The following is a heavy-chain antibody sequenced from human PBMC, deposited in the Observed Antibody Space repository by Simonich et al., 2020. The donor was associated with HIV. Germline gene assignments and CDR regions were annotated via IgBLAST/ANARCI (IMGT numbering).Heavy chain of an antibody. CDR2: INHSGST. Sequence: QVQLLEWGAGLLKPSETLSLTCAVYGGSFSGYYWNWICQPPGKGLEGFGEINHSGSTNYNTSLKSRVTTSVDTSKNQFSLKLSSVTVADTAVYYCARGLSLVTIFGVVTHVGYFDLWGRGTLVTVSS. V-gene: IGHV4-34*01. CDR3: ARGLSLVTIFGVVTHVGYFDL. D-gene: IGHD3-3*01. J-gene: IGHJ2*01. CDR1: GGSFSGYY.